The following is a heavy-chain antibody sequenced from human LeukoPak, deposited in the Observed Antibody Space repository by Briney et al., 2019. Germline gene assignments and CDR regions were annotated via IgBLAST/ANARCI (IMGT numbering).Heavy chain of an antibody. V-gene: IGHV5-51*01. Sequence: GESLKISCKGSGYSFTSYWIGWVRQKPGKGLKWMVIIYPGDSDARYSPSFQGQVTISADKSISTAYLQWSSLKASDTAMYYCARRRDLYSGSYYPFDYWGQGTLVTVSS. CDR2: IYPGDSDA. J-gene: IGHJ4*02. D-gene: IGHD1-26*01. CDR1: GYSFTSYW. CDR3: ARRRDLYSGSYYPFDY.